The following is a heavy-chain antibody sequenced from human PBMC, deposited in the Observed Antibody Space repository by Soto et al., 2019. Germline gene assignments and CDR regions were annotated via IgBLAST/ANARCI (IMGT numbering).Heavy chain of an antibody. CDR1: GYTFTSYG. Sequence: QVQLVQSGAEVKKPGASVKVSCKASGYTFTSYGISWVRQAPGQGLEWMGWISAYNGNTNYAQKLQGRVTMTTDTATSTAYMELRSLRSDDTAVYYCARVEDIAAAGTSYGMDVWGQGTTVTVSS. V-gene: IGHV1-18*01. CDR2: ISAYNGNT. J-gene: IGHJ6*02. CDR3: ARVEDIAAAGTSYGMDV. D-gene: IGHD6-13*01.